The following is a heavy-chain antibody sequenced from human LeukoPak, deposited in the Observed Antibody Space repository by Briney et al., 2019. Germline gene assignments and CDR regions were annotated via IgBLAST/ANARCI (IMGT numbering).Heavy chain of an antibody. J-gene: IGHJ4*02. CDR2: ISGNGGST. V-gene: IGHV3-23*01. D-gene: IGHD3-3*01. CDR1: GFTFSTYA. CDR3: GALPSGYHPWYFDY. Sequence: GGSLRLSCAASGFTFSTYAMSWVRQAPGKGLEWVSAISGNGGSTYYAESVKGRFTISRDNSKNTLYLQMNSLRGEDTAVYYCGALPSGYHPWYFDYWGQGTLVTVSS.